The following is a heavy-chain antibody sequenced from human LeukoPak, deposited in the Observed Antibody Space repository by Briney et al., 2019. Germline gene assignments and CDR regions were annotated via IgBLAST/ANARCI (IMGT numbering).Heavy chain of an antibody. CDR3: ARGRAGVLRFLEWLSILDY. CDR2: INHSGST. CDR1: GGSFSGYY. Sequence: SETLSLTCAVYGGSFSGYYWNWIRQPPGKGLEWIGEINHSGSTNYNPSLKSRVTISVDTSKNQFSLKLSSVTAADTAVYYCARGRAGVLRFLEWLSILDYWGQGTLVTVSS. D-gene: IGHD3-3*01. J-gene: IGHJ4*02. V-gene: IGHV4-34*01.